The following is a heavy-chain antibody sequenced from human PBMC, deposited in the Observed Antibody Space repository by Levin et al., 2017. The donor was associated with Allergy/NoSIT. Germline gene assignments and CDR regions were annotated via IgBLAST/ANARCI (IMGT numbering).Heavy chain of an antibody. CDR1: GFSFIDAC. CDR2: IRTKADGGTT. Sequence: GGSLRLSCVASGFSFIDACMNWVRQAPGKGLEWVGRIRTKADGGTTDYTAPVKGRFSISRDDSKSTLYLQMDSLNTEDTAVYYCATMGGMVAAVWVGSYWGQGTLVTVAS. D-gene: IGHD3-10*01. J-gene: IGHJ4*02. V-gene: IGHV3-15*01. CDR3: ATMGGMVAAVWVGSY.